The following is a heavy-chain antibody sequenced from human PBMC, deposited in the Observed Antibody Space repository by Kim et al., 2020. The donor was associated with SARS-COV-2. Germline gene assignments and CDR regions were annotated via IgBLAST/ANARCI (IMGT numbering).Heavy chain of an antibody. Sequence: SAYSNPSLKSRVTISVDTSKNQFSLKLSSVTAADTAVYYCARDQNYFDYWGQGTLVTVSS. V-gene: IGHV4-30-2*04. CDR3: ARDQNYFDY. J-gene: IGHJ4*02. CDR2: SA.